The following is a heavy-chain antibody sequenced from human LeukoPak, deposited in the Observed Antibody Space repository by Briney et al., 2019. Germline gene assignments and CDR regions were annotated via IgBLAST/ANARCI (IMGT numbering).Heavy chain of an antibody. D-gene: IGHD1-26*01. V-gene: IGHV3-7*05. CDR3: ARPIVGGTLGGDY. J-gene: IGHJ4*02. Sequence: PWGSLTLSCAASGFTFSTYWMSWVRQAPAKGMEWVANIKQDGSEKYYVDSVKGRFTISRDNAKKSLYLQMNSLRAEDTAVYYCARPIVGGTLGGDYWGQGNLVNGSS. CDR1: GFTFSTYW. CDR2: IKQDGSEK.